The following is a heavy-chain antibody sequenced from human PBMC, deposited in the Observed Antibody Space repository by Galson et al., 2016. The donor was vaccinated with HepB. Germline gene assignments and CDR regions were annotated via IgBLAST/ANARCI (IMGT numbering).Heavy chain of an antibody. CDR3: ARYGGNSVYYYGMDV. V-gene: IGHV4-59*01. CDR1: GGSISSYY. D-gene: IGHD4-23*01. J-gene: IGHJ6*02. Sequence: ETLSLTCTVSGGSISSYYWSWIRQPPGKGLEWIGYIYDSGNTNYNPSLKSRVTISVDTSKNQFSLKLSSVNAADTAVYYCARYGGNSVYYYGMDVWGQGTTVTVSS. CDR2: IYDSGNT.